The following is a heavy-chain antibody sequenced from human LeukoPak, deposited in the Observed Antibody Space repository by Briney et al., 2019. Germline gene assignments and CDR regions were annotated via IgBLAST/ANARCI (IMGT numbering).Heavy chain of an antibody. CDR3: ASTVTAMVGGYFDY. J-gene: IGHJ4*02. V-gene: IGHV4-39*01. Sequence: SETLSLTCTVSGGSISSSSYYWGWIRQPPGKGLEWIGSIYYSGSTYYNPSLKSRVTISVDTSKNQFSLKLSSVTAADTAVYYCASTVTAMVGGYFDYWGQGTLVTVSS. D-gene: IGHD5-18*01. CDR2: IYYSGST. CDR1: GGSISSSSYY.